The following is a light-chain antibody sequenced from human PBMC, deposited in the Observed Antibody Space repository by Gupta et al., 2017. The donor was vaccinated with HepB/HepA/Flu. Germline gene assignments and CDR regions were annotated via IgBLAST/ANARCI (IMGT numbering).Light chain of an antibody. CDR3: QQYGSSFLT. CDR1: QSVSSSY. V-gene: IGKV3-20*01. J-gene: IGKJ4*01. CDR2: AAS. Sequence: ELALTQSPGTLSLSPGERASLSCRASQSVSSSYLAWYQQKPGQAPRLLTCAASSRATGIPARFSGSGSGTDFTLTISRLEPEDFAVYYCQQYGSSFLTFGGGTKVEIK.